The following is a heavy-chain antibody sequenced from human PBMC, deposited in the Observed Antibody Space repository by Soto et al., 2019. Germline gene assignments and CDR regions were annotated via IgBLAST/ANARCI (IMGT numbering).Heavy chain of an antibody. Sequence: GSSEKVSHQDFGGSFSSYATSWLRQAAGQGLEWVGGIIPIFGTANYAQKFQGRVTITADESTSTAYMELSSLRSEDTAVYYCARDKDFWSGYSVNWFDPWGQGTLVTVSS. CDR3: ARDKDFWSGYSVNWFDP. D-gene: IGHD3-3*01. V-gene: IGHV1-69*13. CDR2: IIPIFGTA. J-gene: IGHJ5*02. CDR1: GGSFSSYA.